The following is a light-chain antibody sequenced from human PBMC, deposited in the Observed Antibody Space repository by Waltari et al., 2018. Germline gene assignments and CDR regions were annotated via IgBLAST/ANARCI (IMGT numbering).Light chain of an antibody. J-gene: IGLJ2*01. CDR3: QSFDSSHVV. Sequence: FMLTQPHSVSESPGKTVTISCTRSSGNIATTYVQWYQQRPGSAPTKVIYEDNQRPAAVPDRLSGSLDSSSNSASLSISGLKAEDEADYYCQSFDSSHVVFGGGTKLTVL. CDR2: EDN. V-gene: IGLV6-57*03. CDR1: SGNIATTY.